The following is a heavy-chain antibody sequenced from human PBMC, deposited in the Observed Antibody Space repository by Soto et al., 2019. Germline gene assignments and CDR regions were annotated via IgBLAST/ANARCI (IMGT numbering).Heavy chain of an antibody. D-gene: IGHD5-18*01. V-gene: IGHV1-69*13. J-gene: IGHJ4*02. CDR2: IIPIFGTA. Sequence: SVKVSCKASGGTFSSYAISWVRQAPGQGLEWMGGIIPIFGTANYAQKFQGRVTITADESTSTAYMELSSLRSEDTAVYYCAREKSPQLARSHYFDYWGQGTLVTVSS. CDR3: AREKSPQLARSHYFDY. CDR1: GGTFSSYA.